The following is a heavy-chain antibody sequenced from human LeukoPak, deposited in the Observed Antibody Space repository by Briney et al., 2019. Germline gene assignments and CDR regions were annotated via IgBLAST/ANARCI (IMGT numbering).Heavy chain of an antibody. CDR3: ARVFCSGGSCYNGIEY. J-gene: IGHJ4*02. D-gene: IGHD2-15*01. V-gene: IGHV3-21*01. CDR1: GFTFSSYS. CDR2: ISTSSTYI. Sequence: GGSLRLSCAASGFTFSSYSMNWVRQAPGKGLEWVSSISTSSTYIYYVDSVKGRFTISRDNAKNSLYLQMNSLRAEDTAVYYCARVFCSGGSCYNGIEYWGQGTLVTVSP.